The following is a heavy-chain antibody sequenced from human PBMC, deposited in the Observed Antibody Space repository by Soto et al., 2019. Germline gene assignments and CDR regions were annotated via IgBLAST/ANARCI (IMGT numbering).Heavy chain of an antibody. V-gene: IGHV1-69*06. D-gene: IGHD1-7*01. CDR2: IIPIFGTA. CDR1: GGTFSSYA. J-gene: IGHJ6*02. CDR3: ARGRLELRGYGYYYYGMDV. Sequence: QVQLVQSGAEVKKPGSSVKVSCKASGGTFSSYAISWVRQAPGQGLEWMGGIIPIFGTANYAQKFQGRVTITADKSTSKAYMELSSLRSEDTAVYYCARGRLELRGYGYYYYGMDVWGQGTTVTVSS.